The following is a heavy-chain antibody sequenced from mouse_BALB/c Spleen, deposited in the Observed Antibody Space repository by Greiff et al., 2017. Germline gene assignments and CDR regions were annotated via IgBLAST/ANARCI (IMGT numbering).Heavy chain of an antibody. CDR1: GFNIKDTY. J-gene: IGHJ3*01. Sequence: VQLKQSGAELVKPGASVKLSCTASGFNIKDTYMHWVKQRPEQGLEWIGRIDPANGNTKYDPKFQGKATITADTSSNTAYLQLSSLTSEDTAVYYCARSAYGRAWFAYWGQGTLVTVSA. CDR2: IDPANGNT. CDR3: ARSAYGRAWFAY. D-gene: IGHD6-5*01. V-gene: IGHV14-3*02.